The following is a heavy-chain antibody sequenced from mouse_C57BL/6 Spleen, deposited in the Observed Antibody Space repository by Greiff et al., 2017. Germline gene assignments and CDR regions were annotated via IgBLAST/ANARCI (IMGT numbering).Heavy chain of an antibody. D-gene: IGHD4-1*01. CDR1: GYSFTGYY. CDR3: AREGGLGRGENYFDY. V-gene: IGHV1-31*01. Sequence: EVQLQQSGPELVKPGASVKISCKASGYSFTGYYMHWVKQSPGNILDWIGHIYPYTGVSSYNQKFKGKATLTVDTSSSTAYMGLRSLTSEDSAVYYCAREGGLGRGENYFDYWGQGTTLTVSS. CDR2: IYPYTGVS. J-gene: IGHJ2*01.